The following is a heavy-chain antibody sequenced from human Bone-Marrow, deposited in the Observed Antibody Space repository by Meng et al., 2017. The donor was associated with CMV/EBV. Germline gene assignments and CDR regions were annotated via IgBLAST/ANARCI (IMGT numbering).Heavy chain of an antibody. Sequence: ASVKVSCKASGYTFTSYGISWVRQAPGQGLEWMGWISAYNGNTNYAQKLQGRVTMTTDTSTSTAYMELRSLRSDDTAVYYCARDVPNYDFWSGYYDYYYGMDVCGQGTTVTVSS. V-gene: IGHV1-18*01. CDR2: ISAYNGNT. D-gene: IGHD3-3*01. J-gene: IGHJ6*02. CDR3: ARDVPNYDFWSGYYDYYYGMDV. CDR1: GYTFTSYG.